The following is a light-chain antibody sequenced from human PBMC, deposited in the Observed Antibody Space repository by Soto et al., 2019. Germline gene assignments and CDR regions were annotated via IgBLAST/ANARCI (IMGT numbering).Light chain of an antibody. CDR1: QSISSW. V-gene: IGKV1-5*01. Sequence: DIEMTQSPSTLSASVGDRVTITCRASQSISSWLAWYQQKPGKAPKLLIYDASSLESGVPSRFSGSGSGTEFTLPISSLQPDDFATYYCQHYKSYSEAFGQGTQGGYQ. J-gene: IGKJ1*01. CDR2: DAS. CDR3: QHYKSYSEA.